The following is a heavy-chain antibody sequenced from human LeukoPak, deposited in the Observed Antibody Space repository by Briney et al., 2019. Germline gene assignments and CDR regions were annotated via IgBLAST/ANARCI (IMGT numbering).Heavy chain of an antibody. CDR2: IYHSGST. Sequence: PSETLSLTCTVSGGSISSSSYYWGWIRQPPGKGLEWIGSIYHSGSTYYNPSLKSRVTISVDTSKNQFSLKLSSVTAADTAVYYCARDRQGSGRLDWGQGTLVTVSS. V-gene: IGHV4-39*07. J-gene: IGHJ4*02. CDR1: GGSISSSSYY. D-gene: IGHD3-10*01. CDR3: ARDRQGSGRLD.